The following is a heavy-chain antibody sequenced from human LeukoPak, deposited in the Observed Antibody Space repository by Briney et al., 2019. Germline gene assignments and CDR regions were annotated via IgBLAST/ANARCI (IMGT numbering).Heavy chain of an antibody. CDR2: IYYSGST. Sequence: PSETLSLTCTVSGGSISSGDYYWSWFRQPPGKGLEWIGYIYYSGSTYYNPSLKSRVTISVDTSKNQFSLKLSSVTAADTAVYYCARVVPAAMEIDYWGQGTLVTVSS. D-gene: IGHD2-2*01. J-gene: IGHJ4*02. V-gene: IGHV4-30-4*01. CDR3: ARVVPAAMEIDY. CDR1: GGSISSGDYY.